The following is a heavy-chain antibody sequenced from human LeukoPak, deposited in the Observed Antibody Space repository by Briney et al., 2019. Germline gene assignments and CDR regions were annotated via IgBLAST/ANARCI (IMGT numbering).Heavy chain of an antibody. CDR2: ISSSSSYI. J-gene: IGHJ4*02. D-gene: IGHD6-13*01. CDR1: GFTFSSYS. V-gene: IGHV3-21*01. Sequence: PGGSLRLSCAASGFTFSSYSMNWVRQAPGKGLEWVSSISSSSSYIYYADSVKGRFTISRDNAKNSLYLQMNSLRAEDTAVYYCARSSLAAAEFDYWGQGTLVTVSS. CDR3: ARSSLAAAEFDY.